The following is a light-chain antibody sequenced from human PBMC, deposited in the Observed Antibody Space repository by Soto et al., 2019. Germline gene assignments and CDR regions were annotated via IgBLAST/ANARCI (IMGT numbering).Light chain of an antibody. CDR1: SSNIGNNY. J-gene: IGLJ2*01. V-gene: IGLV1-51*02. CDR2: ENN. CDR3: GTWDSSLSPVV. Sequence: QSVLTQPPSVSAAPGQKVTISCSGSSSNIGNNYVSWYQQLPGTAPKLLIYENNKRPSGIPDRFSGSKSGTSATLGITGLQTGYEADYYCGTWDSSLSPVVFGGGTQLTVL.